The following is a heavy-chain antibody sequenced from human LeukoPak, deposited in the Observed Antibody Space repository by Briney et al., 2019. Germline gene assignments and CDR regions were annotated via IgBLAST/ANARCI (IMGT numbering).Heavy chain of an antibody. Sequence: PGGSLRLSCAASGFTFSSYAMSWVRQAPGKGLEWVSAISGSGGSTYYADSVKGRFTISRNNSKNTLYLQMNSLRAEDTAVYYCAKLMGYQDYFDYWGQGTLVTVSS. CDR2: ISGSGGST. CDR1: GFTFSSYA. J-gene: IGHJ4*02. CDR3: AKLMGYQDYFDY. V-gene: IGHV3-23*01. D-gene: IGHD6-13*01.